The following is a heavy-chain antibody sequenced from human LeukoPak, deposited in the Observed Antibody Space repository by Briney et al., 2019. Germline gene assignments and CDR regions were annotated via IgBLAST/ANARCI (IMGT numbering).Heavy chain of an antibody. V-gene: IGHV2-5*02. D-gene: IGHD3-22*01. J-gene: IGHJ3*02. CDR1: GFSLSTSGVG. CDR2: IYWDDDK. CDR3: AHRAYYYDSSTYYPDAFDI. Sequence: SGPTLVKPTQTPTLTCTFSGFSLSTSGVGVGWIRQPPGKALEWLALIYWDDDKPYSPSLKSRLTITKDTFKNQVVLTMTNMDPVDTATYYCAHRAYYYDSSTYYPDAFDIWGQGTMVTVSS.